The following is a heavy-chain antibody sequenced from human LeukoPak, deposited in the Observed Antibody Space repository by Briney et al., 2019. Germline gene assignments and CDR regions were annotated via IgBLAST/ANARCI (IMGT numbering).Heavy chain of an antibody. CDR3: ARGLADYMDV. CDR1: GGSISSSTYY. CDR2: IYYSGST. Sequence: SETLSLTCTVSGGSISSSTYYWGWIRQPPGRGLEWIGYIYYSGSTNYNPSLKSRVTISVDTSKNQFSLKLSSVTAADTAVYYCARGLADYMDVWGKGTTVTMSS. V-gene: IGHV4-61*05. J-gene: IGHJ6*03.